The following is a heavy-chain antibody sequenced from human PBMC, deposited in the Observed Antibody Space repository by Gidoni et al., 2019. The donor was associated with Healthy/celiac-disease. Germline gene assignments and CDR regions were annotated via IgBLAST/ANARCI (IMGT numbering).Heavy chain of an antibody. Sequence: EVQLLESWGGLVQPGGPLRLSCAASGFTFSSYAMSWVRQAPGKGLEGVSAISGSGGRTYYADSVKGRFTISRDNSKNTLYLQMNSLRAEDTAVYYCASPGIAVAGDPGGYWGQGTLVTVSS. J-gene: IGHJ4*02. CDR1: GFTFSSYA. CDR2: ISGSGGRT. D-gene: IGHD6-19*01. V-gene: IGHV3-23*01. CDR3: ASPGIAVAGDPGGY.